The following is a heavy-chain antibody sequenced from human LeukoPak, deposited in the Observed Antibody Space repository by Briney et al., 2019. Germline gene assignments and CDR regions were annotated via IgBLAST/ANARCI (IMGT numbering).Heavy chain of an antibody. V-gene: IGHV1-69*13. CDR1: GGTFSSYA. Sequence: SVKVSCKASGGTFSSYAISWVRQAPGQGLEWMEGIIPIFGTANYAQKFQGRVTITADESTSTAYMELSSLRSEDTAVYYCARDRCGGDCYSPGSDAFDIWGQGTMVTVSS. D-gene: IGHD2-21*02. J-gene: IGHJ3*02. CDR3: ARDRCGGDCYSPGSDAFDI. CDR2: IIPIFGTA.